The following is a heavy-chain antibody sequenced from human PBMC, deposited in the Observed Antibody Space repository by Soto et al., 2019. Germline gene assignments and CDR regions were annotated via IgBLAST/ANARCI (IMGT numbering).Heavy chain of an antibody. V-gene: IGHV3-48*01. CDR3: GRDRYGFWSGCRCTDAFDI. D-gene: IGHD3-3*01. Sequence: EVQLVESGGGLVQPGGSLRLSCAASGFTFSTYSMNWVRQAPGKGLEWVSYISSTSSTIYYADSVKGRFTISRDNAKNSRYLQMNSRGGDETAVYDCGRDRYGFWSGCRCTDAFDIWGQGTMVTVSS. CDR1: GFTFSTYS. J-gene: IGHJ3*02. CDR2: ISSTSSTI.